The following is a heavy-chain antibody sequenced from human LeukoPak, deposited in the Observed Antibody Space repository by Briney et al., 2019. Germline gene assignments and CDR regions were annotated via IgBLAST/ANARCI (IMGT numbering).Heavy chain of an antibody. CDR1: GGSISSRNYY. CDR3: ARDPLVATINWFDP. J-gene: IGHJ5*02. D-gene: IGHD5-12*01. CDR2: IYSSGST. V-gene: IGHV4-39*07. Sequence: PSETLSLTCTVSGGSISSRNYYWGWIRQTPGKGLEWIGSIYSSGSTYYNPSLKSPFTISVDTSKNQFSLKLSSVTAADTAVYYCARDPLVATINWFDPWGQGTLVTVSS.